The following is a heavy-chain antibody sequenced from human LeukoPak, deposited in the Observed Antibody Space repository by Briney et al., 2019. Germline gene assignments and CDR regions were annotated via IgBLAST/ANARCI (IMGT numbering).Heavy chain of an antibody. Sequence: GGSLRLSCAASGFTFSSYGMHWVRQAPGKGLEWVAFITYDGSNKYYAESVKGRFTISRDNSKNTLYMQLNSLRAEDTAVYYCARAGSSGYSKGAFDIWGQGTMVTVSS. D-gene: IGHD3-22*01. CDR1: GFTFSSYG. CDR3: ARAGSSGYSKGAFDI. J-gene: IGHJ3*02. V-gene: IGHV3-30*03. CDR2: ITYDGSNK.